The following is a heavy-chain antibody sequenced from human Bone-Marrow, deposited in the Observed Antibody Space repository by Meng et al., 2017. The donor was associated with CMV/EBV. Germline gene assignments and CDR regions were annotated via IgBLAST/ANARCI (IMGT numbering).Heavy chain of an antibody. D-gene: IGHD6-19*01. CDR3: ARGSSGWYWYYFDY. V-gene: IGHV1-8*01. J-gene: IGHJ4*02. Sequence: ASVKVSCKASGYTFTSYDINWVRQATGQGLEWMGWMNPNSGNTGYAQKFQGRVTMTRNTSISTAYMELSSLRSEDTAVYYCARGSSGWYWYYFDYWGQGTLVTVSS. CDR1: GYTFTSYD. CDR2: MNPNSGNT.